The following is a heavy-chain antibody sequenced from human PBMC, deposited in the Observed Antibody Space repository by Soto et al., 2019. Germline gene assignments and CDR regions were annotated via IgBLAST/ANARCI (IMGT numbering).Heavy chain of an antibody. J-gene: IGHJ6*02. Sequence: QVQLVQSGAEVKKPGASVKVSCKASGYTFTSYGISWVRQAPGQGLEWMGWISAYNGNTNYAQKLQGRVTMTTDTYTSTAYMELRSLRSDDTAVYYYARVGYAIFGVVPYYGMDVWGQGTTVTVSS. CDR1: GYTFTSYG. V-gene: IGHV1-18*01. CDR3: ARVGYAIFGVVPYYGMDV. D-gene: IGHD3-3*01. CDR2: ISAYNGNT.